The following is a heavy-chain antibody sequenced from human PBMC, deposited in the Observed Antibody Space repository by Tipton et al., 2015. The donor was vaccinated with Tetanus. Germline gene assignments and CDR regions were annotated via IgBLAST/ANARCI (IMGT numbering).Heavy chain of an antibody. CDR3: ACNPNIAAAGTGEDSGWFDP. CDR2: IYYSGSS. CDR1: GASMSSSSYY. D-gene: IGHD6-13*01. V-gene: IGHV4-39*07. J-gene: IGHJ5*02. Sequence: TLSLTCNVSGASMSSSSYYWDWIRQPPGKGLEWIGSIYYSGSSYYNPSLESRVTISLDTSKNRFSLKLSSVTAADTAVYYCACNPNIAAAGTGEDSGWFDPWGQGTLVTVSS.